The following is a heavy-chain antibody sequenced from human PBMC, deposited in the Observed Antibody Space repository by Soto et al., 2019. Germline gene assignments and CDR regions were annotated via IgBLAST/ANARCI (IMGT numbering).Heavy chain of an antibody. Sequence: SVKVSCKASGGAFSSYAISLVRQAPGQGLEWMGGIIPIFGTANYAQKFQGRVTITADESTSTAYMELSSLRSEDTAVYYCAKSSSWFRALFDYWGQGTMVTVSS. V-gene: IGHV1-69*13. CDR1: GGAFSSYA. D-gene: IGHD6-13*01. J-gene: IGHJ4*02. CDR2: IIPIFGTA. CDR3: AKSSSWFRALFDY.